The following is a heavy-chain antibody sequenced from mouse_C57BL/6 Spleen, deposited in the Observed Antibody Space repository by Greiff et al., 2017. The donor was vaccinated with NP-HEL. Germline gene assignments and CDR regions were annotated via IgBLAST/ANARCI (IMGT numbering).Heavy chain of an antibody. CDR1: GYTFTSYW. D-gene: IGHD2-5*01. J-gene: IGHJ1*03. V-gene: IGHV1-64*01. CDR3: AREWAYSNYGEYFDV. Sequence: QVQLQQPGAELVKPGASVKLSCKASGYTFTSYWMHWVKQRPGQGLEWIGMIHPNSGSTNYNEKFKSKATLTVDKSSSTAYMQLSSLTSEDSAVYYCAREWAYSNYGEYFDVWGTGTTVTVSS. CDR2: IHPNSGST.